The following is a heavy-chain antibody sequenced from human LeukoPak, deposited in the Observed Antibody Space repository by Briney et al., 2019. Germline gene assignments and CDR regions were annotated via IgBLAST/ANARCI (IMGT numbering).Heavy chain of an antibody. D-gene: IGHD2-15*01. J-gene: IGHJ4*02. CDR3: ARDPGGGGTYYFDY. CDR2: IYYSGST. CDR1: GGSISSYY. Sequence: PSETLSLTCTVSGGSISSYYWSWIRQPPGKGLEWIGYIYYSGSTNYNPSLKSRVTISVDTSKNQFSLKLSSVTAADTAVYYCARDPGGGGTYYFDYWGQGTLVTVSS. V-gene: IGHV4-59*01.